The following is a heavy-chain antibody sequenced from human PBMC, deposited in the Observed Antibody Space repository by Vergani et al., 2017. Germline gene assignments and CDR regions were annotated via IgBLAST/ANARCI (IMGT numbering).Heavy chain of an antibody. CDR1: GGSFSGYY. CDR2: INHSGST. Sequence: QVQLQQWGAGLLKPSETLSLTCAVYGGSFSGYYWSWIRQPPGKGLEWIGEINHSGSTNYNPSLKGRVTISVDTSKNPFSLKLSSVTAADTAVYYCARGEWQWLVRRYYYGMDVWGQGTTVTVSS. J-gene: IGHJ6*02. V-gene: IGHV4-34*01. CDR3: ARGEWQWLVRRYYYGMDV. D-gene: IGHD6-19*01.